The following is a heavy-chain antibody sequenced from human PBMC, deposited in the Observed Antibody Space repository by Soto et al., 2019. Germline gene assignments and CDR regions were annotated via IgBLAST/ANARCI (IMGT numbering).Heavy chain of an antibody. CDR1: GGSISSSSYY. J-gene: IGHJ6*02. CDR3: ARRGESLLGGMDV. V-gene: IGHV4-39*01. D-gene: IGHD3-10*01. CDR2: IYYSGST. Sequence: KASETLSLTCTVSGGSISSSSYYWGWIRQPPGKGLEWIGSIYYSGSTYYNPSLKSRVTISVDTSKNQFSLKLSSVTAADTAVYYRARRGESLLGGMDVWGQGTTVTVSS.